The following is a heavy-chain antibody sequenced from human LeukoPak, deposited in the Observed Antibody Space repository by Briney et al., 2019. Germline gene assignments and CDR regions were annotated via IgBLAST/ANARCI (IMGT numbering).Heavy chain of an antibody. CDR3: ASRSHDYSDY. CDR2: IYYSGST. CDR1: GGFISSGGYY. Sequence: KPSETLSLTCTVSGGFISSGGYYWSWIRQHPGKGLEWIGYIYYSGSTYYNPSLKSRVTISVDTSKNQFSLKLSSVTAADTAVYYCASRSHDYSDYWGKGTLVTVSS. V-gene: IGHV4-31*03. J-gene: IGHJ4*02.